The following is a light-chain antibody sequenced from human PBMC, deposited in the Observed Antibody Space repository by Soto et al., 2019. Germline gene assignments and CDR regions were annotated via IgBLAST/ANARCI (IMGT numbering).Light chain of an antibody. CDR2: DAS. CDR1: QSVSTY. V-gene: IGKV3-11*01. Sequence: EIVLTQSPATLSLSPGERATLSCRASQSVSTYLAWYQQKLGQAPRLLIYDASSRATGIPARFSGSGSGTDFALTISSLEPEDFAVYYCQQRSNWPRYTFGQGNKLEIK. CDR3: QQRSNWPRYT. J-gene: IGKJ2*01.